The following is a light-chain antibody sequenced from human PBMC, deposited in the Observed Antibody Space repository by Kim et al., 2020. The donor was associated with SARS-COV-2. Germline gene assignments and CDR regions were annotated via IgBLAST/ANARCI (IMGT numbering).Light chain of an antibody. CDR1: QSVSSN. Sequence: EIVMTQSPATLSVSPGERATLSCRASQSVSSNLAWYQQKPGQAPRLLIYGASTRATGIPARFSGSGSGTEFTLTISSLQSEDFAVYYWQQYNNWPPYTLGQETKLEI. V-gene: IGKV3-15*01. CDR3: QQYNNWPPYT. J-gene: IGKJ2*01. CDR2: GAS.